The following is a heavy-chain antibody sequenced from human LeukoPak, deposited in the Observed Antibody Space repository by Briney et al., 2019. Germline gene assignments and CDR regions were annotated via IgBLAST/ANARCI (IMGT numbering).Heavy chain of an antibody. J-gene: IGHJ4*02. CDR2: IYYSGST. CDR1: SGSISTSNYY. D-gene: IGHD1-26*01. V-gene: IGHV4-39*07. CDR3: ARLYSGSYIY. Sequence: SETLSLTCTVSSGSISTSNYYWGWVRQPPGKALEWIGSIYYSGSTYYNPSLKSRVTISVDTSKNQFSLKLSSVTAADTAVYYCARLYSGSYIYWGQGTLVTVSS.